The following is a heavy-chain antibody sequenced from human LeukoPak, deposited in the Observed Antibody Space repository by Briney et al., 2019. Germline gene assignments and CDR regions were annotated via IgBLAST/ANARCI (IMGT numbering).Heavy chain of an antibody. Sequence: GGSLRLSCAASGFTFSSYSMNWVRQAPGKGLEWVSSISSSSSYIYYADSVKGRFTISRDSAKNSLYLQMNSLRAEDTAVYYCASSTSSLSEFDYWGQGTLVTVSS. V-gene: IGHV3-21*01. D-gene: IGHD2-2*01. CDR2: ISSSSSYI. CDR3: ASSTSSLSEFDY. CDR1: GFTFSSYS. J-gene: IGHJ4*02.